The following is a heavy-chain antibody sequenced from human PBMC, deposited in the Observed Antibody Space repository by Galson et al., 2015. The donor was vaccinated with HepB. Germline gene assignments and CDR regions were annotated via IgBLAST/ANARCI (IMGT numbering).Heavy chain of an antibody. CDR1: SHIFNNHG. CDR3: ARSRYSTSPPDS. Sequence: SVKVSCKASSHIFNNHGISWVRQAPGQGLEWMGWINGYNGNTDYAQNFQDRITMTTDTSTTTAYMDMRNLRSDDTAVYYCARSRYSTSPPDSWGQGTLVTVSS. D-gene: IGHD5-12*01. V-gene: IGHV1-18*01. J-gene: IGHJ5*01. CDR2: INGYNGNT.